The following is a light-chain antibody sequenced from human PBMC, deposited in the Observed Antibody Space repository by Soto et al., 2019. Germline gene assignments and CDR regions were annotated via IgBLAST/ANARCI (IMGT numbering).Light chain of an antibody. CDR2: GAS. Sequence: EMVMTQSPATLSVSPGERATLSCRASQNLSRNLAWYQQQPGQAPRLLIYGASTRATGIPARFSGSGAGKDFTLTISSLQSEDFAVYSCQQYDNWPHTFGQGTKLEIK. V-gene: IGKV3-15*01. J-gene: IGKJ2*01. CDR1: QNLSRN. CDR3: QQYDNWPHT.